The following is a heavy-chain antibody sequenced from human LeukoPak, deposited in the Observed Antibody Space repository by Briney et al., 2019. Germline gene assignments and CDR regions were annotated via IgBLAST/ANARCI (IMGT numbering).Heavy chain of an antibody. CDR2: IYYSGSS. CDR3: VGRTAETGQKAFDP. D-gene: IGHD7-27*01. Sequence: SETLSLTCTVSGGSISSSYYWGWIRQPPGKGLECIGSIYYSGSSYYNPSLQSRVTIYVDRSKNQFTLKLRSVTAADKAVYYCVGRTAETGQKAFDPWGQGTLVTVSS. CDR1: GGSISSSYY. J-gene: IGHJ5*02. V-gene: IGHV4-39*01.